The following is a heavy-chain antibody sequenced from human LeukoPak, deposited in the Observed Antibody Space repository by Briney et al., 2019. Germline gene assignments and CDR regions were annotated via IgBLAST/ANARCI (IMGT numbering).Heavy chain of an antibody. D-gene: IGHD5-24*01. J-gene: IGHJ4*02. CDR3: ARDLEMEVAGYFDY. Sequence: PGGSLRLSCAASGFTFSSYAMHWVRQAPGKGLEWVAVISYDGSNKYYADSVKGRFTISRDNSKNTLYLQMNSLRAEDTAVYYCARDLEMEVAGYFDYWGQGTLVTVSS. V-gene: IGHV3-30-3*01. CDR1: GFTFSSYA. CDR2: ISYDGSNK.